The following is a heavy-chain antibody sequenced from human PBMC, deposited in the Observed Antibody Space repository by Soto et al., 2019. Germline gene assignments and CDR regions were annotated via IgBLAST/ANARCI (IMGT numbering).Heavy chain of an antibody. CDR2: ISGGSTTI. J-gene: IGHJ4*02. Sequence: EVQLVESGGGLVQPGGSLRLCCAASGFTFSSYSMNWVLQTPGKGLEWVSYISGGSTTIYYADSVKGRFTVSRDNARNSLYLQMNSLRAEDTAVYFCARRHCNSTFCGVDYWGQGTLVTVSS. V-gene: IGHV3-48*01. CDR1: GFTFSSYS. D-gene: IGHD2-2*01. CDR3: ARRHCNSTFCGVDY.